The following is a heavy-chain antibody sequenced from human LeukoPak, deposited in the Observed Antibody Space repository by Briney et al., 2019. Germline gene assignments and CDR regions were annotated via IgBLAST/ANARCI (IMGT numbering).Heavy chain of an antibody. J-gene: IGHJ4*02. D-gene: IGHD6-6*01. CDR3: ARDRSVGVLPAPPFDF. V-gene: IGHV4-38-2*02. CDR2: VFHSGNT. CDR1: GYSISSTYY. Sequence: PSETLSLTCTVSGYSISSTYYWGWIRQPPGKGLEWVGGVFHSGNTYYNPSLKSRLTISADTSKNQFSLTLTSVTAADTAVYYCARDRSVGVLPAPPFDFWGQGTLVTVSS.